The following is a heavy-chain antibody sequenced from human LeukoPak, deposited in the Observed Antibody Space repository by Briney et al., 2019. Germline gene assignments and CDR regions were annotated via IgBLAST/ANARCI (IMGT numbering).Heavy chain of an antibody. CDR1: GVSISTTSYY. J-gene: IGHJ1*01. D-gene: IGHD3-22*01. V-gene: IGHV4-39*01. CDR3: ASLFNYYYDSSGYYHAEYFQH. CDR2: IYYSGST. Sequence: SETLPLTCTVSGVSISTTSYYWGWIRQPPGKGLEWIGSIYYSGSTYYNPSLKSRVTISVDTSKNQFSLKLSSVTAADTAVYYCASLFNYYYDSSGYYHAEYFQHWGQGTLVTVSS.